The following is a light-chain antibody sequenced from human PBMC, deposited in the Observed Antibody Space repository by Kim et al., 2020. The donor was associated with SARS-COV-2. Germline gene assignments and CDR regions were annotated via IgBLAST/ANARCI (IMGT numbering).Light chain of an antibody. V-gene: IGKV3-20*01. CDR1: QSVSNGY. Sequence: SPGESATLCCRASQSVSNGYVAWYQQKPGQAPRLLMDGASSRATGVPDRFSGSGSETDFTLTISRLEPDDFAVYYCQQYHRSPWTFGPGTKVDIK. CDR2: GAS. CDR3: QQYHRSPWT. J-gene: IGKJ1*01.